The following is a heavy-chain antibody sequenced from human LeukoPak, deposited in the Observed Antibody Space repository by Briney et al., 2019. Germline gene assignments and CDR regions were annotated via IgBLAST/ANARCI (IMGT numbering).Heavy chain of an antibody. CDR3: ARDSEMSSGWYFDY. Sequence: SETLSLTCTVSGGSISSSSYYWGWIRQPPGKGLEWIGRIYTSGSTNYNPSLKSRVTMSVDTSKNQFSLKLSSVTAADTAVYYCARDSEMSSGWYFDYWGQGTLVTVSS. CDR1: GGSISSSSYY. D-gene: IGHD6-19*01. V-gene: IGHV4-39*07. J-gene: IGHJ4*02. CDR2: IYTSGST.